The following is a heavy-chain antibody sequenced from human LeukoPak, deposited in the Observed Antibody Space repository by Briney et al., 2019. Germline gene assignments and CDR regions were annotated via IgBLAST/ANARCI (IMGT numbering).Heavy chain of an antibody. CDR1: GYTFTSYG. V-gene: IGHV1-18*01. CDR2: ISAYNGNT. J-gene: IGHJ4*02. CDR3: ARADSRDSSGYYQPYYFDY. D-gene: IGHD3-22*01. Sequence: ASVRVSCKASGYTFTSYGISWVRQAPGQGLEWMGWISAYNGNTNYAQKLQGRVTMTADTSTRTAYMELRSLRSDDTAVYYCARADSRDSSGYYQPYYFDYWGQGTLVTVSS.